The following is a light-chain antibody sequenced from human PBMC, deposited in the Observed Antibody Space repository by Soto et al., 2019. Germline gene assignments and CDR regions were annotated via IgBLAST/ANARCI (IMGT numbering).Light chain of an antibody. J-gene: IGLJ1*01. Sequence: QSALTQPASVSGSPGQSITISCTGTSSDVVGYNYVSWYQQHPGKAPKFMIYDVSNRPSGVSNRFSGSKSGNTASLTISGLQAEDDADYYCCSYTTSNTRQPDFGAWPKVTVL. CDR1: SSDVVGYNY. CDR2: DVS. V-gene: IGLV2-14*01. CDR3: CSYTTSNTRQPD.